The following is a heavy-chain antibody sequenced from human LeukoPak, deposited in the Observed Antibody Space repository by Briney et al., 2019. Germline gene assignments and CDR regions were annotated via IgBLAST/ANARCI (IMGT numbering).Heavy chain of an antibody. CDR3: ARSPPPPTTVITPGSFNNWFDP. CDR1: GGTFSNYA. J-gene: IGHJ5*02. Sequence: ASVKVSCKASGGTFSNYAISWVRQAPGQGLEWMGGIMPIFDTANYAQKFQGRVTITADEATSTAYMELSSLRSEDTAVYYCARSPPPPTTVITPGSFNNWFDPWGQGTLVTVSS. D-gene: IGHD4-23*01. V-gene: IGHV1-69*01. CDR2: IMPIFDTA.